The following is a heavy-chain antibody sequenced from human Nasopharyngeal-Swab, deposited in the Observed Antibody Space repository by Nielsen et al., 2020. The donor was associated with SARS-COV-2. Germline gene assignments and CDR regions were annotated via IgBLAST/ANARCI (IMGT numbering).Heavy chain of an antibody. CDR1: GFTFSNAW. CDR2: IKSKTDGGTT. CDR3: TTVYDYGDYYYYYYGMDV. V-gene: IGHV3-15*01. J-gene: IGHJ6*02. D-gene: IGHD4-17*01. Sequence: GGSLRLSCAASGFTFSNAWMSWVRQAPGEGLEWVGRIKSKTDGGTTDYAAPVKGRFTISRDDSKNTLYLQMNSLKTEDTAVYYCTTVYDYGDYYYYYYGMDVWGQGTTVTVSS.